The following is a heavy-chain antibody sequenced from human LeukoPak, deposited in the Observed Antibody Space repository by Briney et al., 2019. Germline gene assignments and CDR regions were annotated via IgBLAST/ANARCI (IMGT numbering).Heavy chain of an antibody. D-gene: IGHD6-13*01. V-gene: IGHV3-23*01. CDR3: ARERGAADGSWFDP. CDR1: GFTFSSYA. CDR2: ISGSGGST. Sequence: PGGSLRLSCAASGFTFSSYAMSWVRQAPGKGLEWVSTISGSGGSTYYADSVKGRFTISRDNSKNTLYLQMNSLRAEDTAVYYCARERGAADGSWFDPWGQGTLVTVSS. J-gene: IGHJ5*02.